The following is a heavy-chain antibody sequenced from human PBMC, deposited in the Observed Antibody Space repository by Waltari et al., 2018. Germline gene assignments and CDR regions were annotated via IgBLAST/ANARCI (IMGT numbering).Heavy chain of an antibody. Sequence: QVQLVESGGGVVQPGGSLRLPCAASGFSFSDHDMHWVRQTPGKGLEWVTFIRDDGSQKSYADSVKGRFTISRDNSKNTLYLQMNSLRGEDTAVYYCARRRDVYNPFFDFWGQGTLVTVSS. CDR1: GFSFSDHD. J-gene: IGHJ4*02. CDR2: IRDDGSQK. V-gene: IGHV3-30*02. D-gene: IGHD1-1*01. CDR3: ARRRDVYNPFFDF.